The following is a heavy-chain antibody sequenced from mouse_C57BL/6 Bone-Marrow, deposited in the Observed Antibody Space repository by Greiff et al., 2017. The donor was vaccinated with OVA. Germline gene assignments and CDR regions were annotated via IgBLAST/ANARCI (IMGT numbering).Heavy chain of an antibody. D-gene: IGHD1-1*01. CDR1: GYTFTDHT. J-gene: IGHJ4*01. Sequence: QVQLQQSDAELVKPGASVKISCKVSGYTFTDHTIHWMQQRPEQGLEWIGYIYPRDGSTKYNEKFKGKATLTADKSSSTAYMQRNSLTSEDSAVYFCARYYFGSSPYAMDYWGQGTSVTVSS. CDR2: IYPRDGST. CDR3: ARYYFGSSPYAMDY. V-gene: IGHV1-78*01.